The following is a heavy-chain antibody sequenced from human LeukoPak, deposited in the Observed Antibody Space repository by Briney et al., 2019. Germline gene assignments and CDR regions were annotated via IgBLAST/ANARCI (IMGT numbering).Heavy chain of an antibody. Sequence: ASVKVSCKASGGTFSSYAISWVRQAPGQGLEWMGRIIPILGIANYAQKFQGRVTITADKSTSTAYMELSSLRSEDTAVYYCTRGSLTVYDYWGQGTLVTVSS. CDR3: TRGSLTVYDY. J-gene: IGHJ4*02. D-gene: IGHD3-9*01. V-gene: IGHV1-69*04. CDR1: GGTFSSYA. CDR2: IIPILGIA.